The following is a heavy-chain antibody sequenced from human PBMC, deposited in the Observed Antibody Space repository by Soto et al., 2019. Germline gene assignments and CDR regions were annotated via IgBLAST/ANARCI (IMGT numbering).Heavy chain of an antibody. CDR2: INPNSGGT. Sequence: ASVKVSCKASGYTFTGYYMHWVRQAPGQGLEWMGWINPNSGGTNYAQKFQGWVTMTRDTSISTAYMELSRLRSDDTAVYYCARGRGWGSMIVATDVWGQGTTVTVSS. D-gene: IGHD3-16*01. J-gene: IGHJ6*02. CDR3: ARGRGWGSMIVATDV. V-gene: IGHV1-2*04. CDR1: GYTFTGYY.